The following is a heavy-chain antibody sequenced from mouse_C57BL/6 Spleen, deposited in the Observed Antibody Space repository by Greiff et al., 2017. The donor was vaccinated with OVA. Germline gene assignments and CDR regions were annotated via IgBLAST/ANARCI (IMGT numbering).Heavy chain of an antibody. J-gene: IGHJ1*03. Sequence: QVQLKESGAELVRPGASVKLSCKASGYTFTDYYINWVKQRPGQGLEWIARIYPGSGNTYYNEKFKGKATLTAEKSSSTAYMQLSSLTSEDSAVYFCATTMVTTGYFDVWGTGTTVTVSS. D-gene: IGHD2-2*01. V-gene: IGHV1-76*01. CDR1: GYTFTDYY. CDR3: ATTMVTTGYFDV. CDR2: IYPGSGNT.